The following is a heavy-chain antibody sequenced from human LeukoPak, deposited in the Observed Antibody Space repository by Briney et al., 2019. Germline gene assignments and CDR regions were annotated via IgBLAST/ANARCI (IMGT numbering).Heavy chain of an antibody. CDR3: ARDPPSRGTRYFDY. CDR2: ISSSSSYV. Sequence: GASLRLSCAASGFTFSSYSLNWVRQAPGKGLEWVSSISSSSSYVDYADSVKGRFTISRDNAKNSLYLQMDSLRVEDTAVYYCARDPPSRGTRYFDYWGQGTLVTVSS. V-gene: IGHV3-21*01. J-gene: IGHJ4*02. CDR1: GFTFSSYS. D-gene: IGHD3-16*01.